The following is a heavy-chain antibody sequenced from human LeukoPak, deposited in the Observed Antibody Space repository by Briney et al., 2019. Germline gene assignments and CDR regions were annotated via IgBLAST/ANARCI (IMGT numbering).Heavy chain of an antibody. J-gene: IGHJ2*01. V-gene: IGHV4-39*01. Sequence: PSETLSLTCTVSGGSIRSNNYYWGWVRQPPGKGLEWIGTIYYSGSTSYNPSLKSRVTLSVDMSKNQFSLKLSSVTAADTAVYYPYYYDTSTYWYFDLWGRGTLVTVSS. CDR2: IYYSGST. CDR1: GGSIRSNNYY. CDR3: YYYDTSTYWYFDL. D-gene: IGHD3-22*01.